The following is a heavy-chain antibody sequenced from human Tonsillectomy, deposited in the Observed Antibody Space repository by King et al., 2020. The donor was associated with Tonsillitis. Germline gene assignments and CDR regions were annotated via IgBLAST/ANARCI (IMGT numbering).Heavy chain of an antibody. D-gene: IGHD5-24*01. CDR3: ARDPAVEMATITGDFDI. J-gene: IGHJ3*02. CDR2: IWYDGSNK. Sequence: VQLVESGGGVVQPGRSLRLSCAASGFTFSTYGMHWVRQAPGKGLEWVAIIWYDGSNKYYADSVKGRFTISRDNSKNTLYLRMNSLRAEDTAVYYCARDPAVEMATITGDFDIWGQGTMVSVSS. V-gene: IGHV3-33*01. CDR1: GFTFSTYG.